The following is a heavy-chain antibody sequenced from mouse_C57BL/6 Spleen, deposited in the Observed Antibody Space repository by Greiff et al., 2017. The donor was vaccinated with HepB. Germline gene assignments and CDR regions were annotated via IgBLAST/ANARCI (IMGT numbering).Heavy chain of an antibody. CDR2: IWSGGST. D-gene: IGHD2-3*01. CDR1: GFSLTSYG. J-gene: IGHJ2*01. V-gene: IGHV2-2*01. CDR3: ARNRMGGYFDY. Sequence: VKLMESGPGLVQPSQSLSITCTVSGFSLTSYGVHWVRQSPGKGLEWLGVIWSGGSTDYNAAFISRLSISKDNSKSQVFIKMNSLQADDTAIYYCARNRMGGYFDYWGQGTTLTVSS.